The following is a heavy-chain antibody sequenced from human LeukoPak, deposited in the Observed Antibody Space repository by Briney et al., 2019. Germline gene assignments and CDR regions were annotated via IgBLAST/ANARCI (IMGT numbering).Heavy chain of an antibody. V-gene: IGHV3-48*01. CDR2: ITGSSSTI. J-gene: IGHJ4*02. Sequence: GGSLRLSCAASGFTFSSYSMNWVRQAAGKGLEWVSYITGSSSTINYADSVKGRFTISRDKAKNSLYLQMNSLRAEDTAVYYCARGGSSSWYYPFDYWGQGTLVTVSS. CDR1: GFTFSSYS. D-gene: IGHD6-13*01. CDR3: ARGGSSSWYYPFDY.